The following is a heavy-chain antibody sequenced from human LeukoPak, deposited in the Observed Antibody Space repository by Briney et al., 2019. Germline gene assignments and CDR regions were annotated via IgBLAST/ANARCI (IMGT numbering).Heavy chain of an antibody. CDR1: GFTFSSYA. CDR2: ISGSGGST. Sequence: GGSLRLSCAASGFTFSSYAMSWVRQAPGKGLEWVSAISGSGGSTYYADSVKGRFTISRDNSKNTLYLQMNSLRAEDTAVYYCAKDYTSSWWEPNSFDYWGQGTLVTVSS. J-gene: IGHJ4*02. CDR3: AKDYTSSWWEPNSFDY. D-gene: IGHD1-26*01. V-gene: IGHV3-23*01.